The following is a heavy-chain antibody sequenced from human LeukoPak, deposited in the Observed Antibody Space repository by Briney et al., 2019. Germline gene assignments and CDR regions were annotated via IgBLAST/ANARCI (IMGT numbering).Heavy chain of an antibody. V-gene: IGHV3-7*03. CDR1: GFTFSSYW. Sequence: GVSLTLSCAASGFTFSSYWMSWLRQAPGKGLEGVANIKQDGSEKYYVDSVKGRFTISRDNAKNSLYLQMNSLRAEDTAVYYCARDLGITMVRDIGDHWGQGTLVTVSS. J-gene: IGHJ4*02. CDR2: IKQDGSEK. D-gene: IGHD3-10*01. CDR3: ARDLGITMVRDIGDH.